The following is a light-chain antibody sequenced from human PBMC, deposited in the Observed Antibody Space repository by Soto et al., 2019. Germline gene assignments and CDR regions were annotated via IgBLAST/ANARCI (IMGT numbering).Light chain of an antibody. Sequence: EIVLTQSPGTLSLSPGERATLSCRASQSVSSSFLAWYQQKPGQAPRLLIYGASSRATGIPDRFSGSGSGKDCTLTISRLEPEDFAVYYCHQYDRSPWTFGQGTRVEIK. CDR1: QSVSSSF. V-gene: IGKV3-20*01. CDR2: GAS. J-gene: IGKJ1*01. CDR3: HQYDRSPWT.